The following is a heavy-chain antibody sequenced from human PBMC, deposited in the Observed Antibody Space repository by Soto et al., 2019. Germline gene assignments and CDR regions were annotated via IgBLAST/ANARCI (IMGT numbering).Heavy chain of an antibody. CDR1: GGSFSGYY. D-gene: IGHD3-3*01. CDR3: ARGYYDGTYYYYYGMDV. V-gene: IGHV4-34*01. Sequence: QVQLQQWGAGLLKPSETLSLTCAVYGGSFSGYYWSWIRQPPGKGLEWIGEINHSGSTNYNPSLKSRVTISVDTSKNQFYLKLSSVTAADTAVYYCARGYYDGTYYYYYGMDVWGQGTTVTVSS. J-gene: IGHJ6*02. CDR2: INHSGST.